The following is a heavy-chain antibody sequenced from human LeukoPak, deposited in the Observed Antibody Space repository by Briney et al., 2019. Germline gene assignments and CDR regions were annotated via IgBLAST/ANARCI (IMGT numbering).Heavy chain of an antibody. J-gene: IGHJ6*02. CDR2: IRWNSGSI. CDR3: ATDMGDCTDGSCAYGMDV. Sequence: PGGSLRLSCAASGITFDDYAMHWVRQAPGKGLEWVSGIRWNSGSIGYADSVKGRFTISRDNAKNSLYLQMNSLRAEDTALYYCATDMGDCTDGSCAYGMDVWGQGTTVTVSS. V-gene: IGHV3-9*01. D-gene: IGHD2-15*01. CDR1: GITFDDYA.